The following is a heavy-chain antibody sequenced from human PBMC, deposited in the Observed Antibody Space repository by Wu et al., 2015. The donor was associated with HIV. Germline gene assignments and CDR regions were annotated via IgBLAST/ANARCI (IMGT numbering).Heavy chain of an antibody. Sequence: QVQLVQSGAEVKKPGASVKVSCKASGYTFTSYDINWVRQATGQGLEWMGWMNPNSGNTGYAQKFQGRVTMTRNTSISTAYMELSSLRSEDTAVYYCARANQLPGIAAAGLTYYYYYYGMDVWGQGTTVTVSS. D-gene: IGHD6-13*01. CDR2: MNPNSGNT. CDR1: GYTFTSYD. V-gene: IGHV1-8*01. CDR3: ARANQLPGIAAAGLTYYYYYYGMDV. J-gene: IGHJ6*02.